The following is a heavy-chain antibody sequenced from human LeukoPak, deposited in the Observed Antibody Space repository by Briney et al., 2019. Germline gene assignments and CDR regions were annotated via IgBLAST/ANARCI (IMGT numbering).Heavy chain of an antibody. Sequence: GGSLRLSCAASGFTFSSYAMSWVRQAPGRGLEWVSAISGSGGSTYYADSVKGRFTISRDNSKNTLYLQMNSLRAEDTAVYYCAKERDIVVVPAAIDYWGQGTLVTVSS. V-gene: IGHV3-23*01. CDR3: AKERDIVVVPAAIDY. D-gene: IGHD2-2*01. CDR1: GFTFSSYA. J-gene: IGHJ4*02. CDR2: ISGSGGST.